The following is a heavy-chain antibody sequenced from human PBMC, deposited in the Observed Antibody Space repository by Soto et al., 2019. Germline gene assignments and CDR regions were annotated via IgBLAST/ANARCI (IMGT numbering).Heavy chain of an antibody. D-gene: IGHD3-22*01. CDR3: ARDRLYYYDSSGYPRGYYYYGMDV. CDR2: IYYSGST. V-gene: IGHV4-59*01. J-gene: IGHJ6*02. CDR1: SGSISSYY. Sequence: PSETLSLTCTVSSGSISSYYWSWIRQPPGKGLEWIGYIYYSGSTNYNPSLKSRVTISVDTSKNQFSLKLSSVTAADTAVYYCARDRLYYYDSSGYPRGYYYYGMDVWGQGTTVTVSS.